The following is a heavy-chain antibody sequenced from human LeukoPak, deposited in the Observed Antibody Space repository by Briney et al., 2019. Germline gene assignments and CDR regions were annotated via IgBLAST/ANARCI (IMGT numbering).Heavy chain of an antibody. CDR1: GDSIRRSSEY. CDR3: AREAFGVFGVVKPIHY. CDR2: IYYSGTT. V-gene: IGHV4-39*07. J-gene: IGHJ4*02. Sequence: ETLSLTCTASGDSIRRSSEYWAWIRQAPGKGLEWIGTIYYSGTTYYSPSLKSRVTFSVDTSKNQFSLKLTSVTAADTAVYYCAREAFGVFGVVKPIHYWGQGILVTVSA. D-gene: IGHD3-3*01.